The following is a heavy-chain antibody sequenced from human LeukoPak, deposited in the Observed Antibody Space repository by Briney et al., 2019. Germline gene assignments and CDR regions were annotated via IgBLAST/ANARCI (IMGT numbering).Heavy chain of an antibody. D-gene: IGHD2-21*01. J-gene: IGHJ4*02. CDR1: GGSISSSSYY. CDR3: ARHGYFGRTYYFDY. Sequence: KSSETLSLTCTVSGGSISSSSYYWGWIRQPPGKGLEWIGSIYYSGSTYYNPSLKSRVTISVDTSKNQFSLKLSSVTAADTAVYYCARHGYFGRTYYFDYWGQGTLVTVSS. CDR2: IYYSGST. V-gene: IGHV4-39*01.